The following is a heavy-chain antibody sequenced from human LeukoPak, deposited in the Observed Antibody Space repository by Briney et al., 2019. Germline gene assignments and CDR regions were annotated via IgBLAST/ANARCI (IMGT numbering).Heavy chain of an antibody. Sequence: PSETLSLTCTVSGGSISSYYWSWIRQPPGKGLEWIGYISYSGSTNYNPSLKSRVTISVDTSKNQFSLKLSSVTAADTAVYYCARSSAVDYYYYYYMDVWGKGTTVTVSS. V-gene: IGHV4-59*01. J-gene: IGHJ6*03. CDR3: ARSSAVDYYYYYYMDV. D-gene: IGHD3-10*01. CDR1: GGSISSYY. CDR2: ISYSGST.